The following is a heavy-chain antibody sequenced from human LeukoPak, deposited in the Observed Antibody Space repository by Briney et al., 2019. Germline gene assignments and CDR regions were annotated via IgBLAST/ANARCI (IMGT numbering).Heavy chain of an antibody. Sequence: PSETLSLTCTVSGYSISSGYYWGWIQQPPGKGLEWIGSIYHSGSTYYNPSLKSRVTISVDTSKNQFSLKLSSVTAADTAVYYCARVGPADYWGQGTLVTVSS. CDR1: GYSISSGYY. CDR3: ARVGPADY. D-gene: IGHD3-16*01. J-gene: IGHJ4*02. CDR2: IYHSGST. V-gene: IGHV4-38-2*02.